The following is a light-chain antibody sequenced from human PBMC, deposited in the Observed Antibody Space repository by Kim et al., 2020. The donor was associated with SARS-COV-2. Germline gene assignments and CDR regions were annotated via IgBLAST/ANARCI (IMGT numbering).Light chain of an antibody. J-gene: IGLJ2*01. CDR3: QVWDSSSDHRVV. CDR1: SIGSKS. Sequence: SYELTQPPSVSVAPGKTVRITCGGNSIGSKSVHWYQEKPGQAPLLVISYDSDRPSGIPERFSGSNSGNTATLTISRVEAGDEADYYCQVWDSSSDHRVVFGGGTQLTVL. CDR2: YDS. V-gene: IGLV3-21*04.